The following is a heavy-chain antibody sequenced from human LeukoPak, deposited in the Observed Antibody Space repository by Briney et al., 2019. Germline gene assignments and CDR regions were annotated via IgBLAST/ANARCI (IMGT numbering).Heavy chain of an antibody. CDR3: ARTRYYYNSRSYGAPYYFDY. D-gene: IGHD3-10*01. CDR1: GGSISSSSYY. CDR2: IYYSGST. J-gene: IGHJ4*02. Sequence: SETLSLTCTVSGGSISSSSYYWGWIRQPPGKGLEWIGSIYYSGSTYYNPSLKSRVTISIDTSKNQFSLKLSSVTAADTAVYYCARTRYYYNSRSYGAPYYFDYWGQGTLVTVSS. V-gene: IGHV4-39*01.